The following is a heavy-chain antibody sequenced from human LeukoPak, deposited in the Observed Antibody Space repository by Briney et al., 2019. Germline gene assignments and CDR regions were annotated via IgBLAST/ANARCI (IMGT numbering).Heavy chain of an antibody. J-gene: IGHJ4*02. V-gene: IGHV4-59*08. Sequence: PSETLSLTCTVSGGSISSYYWSWIRQPPGKGLEWIGYIYYSGSTNYNPSLKSRVTISVDTSKNHFSLKLSSVTAADTAVYYCASYSSDFDYWGQGTLVTVSS. D-gene: IGHD6-19*01. CDR2: IYYSGST. CDR1: GGSISSYY. CDR3: ASYSSDFDY.